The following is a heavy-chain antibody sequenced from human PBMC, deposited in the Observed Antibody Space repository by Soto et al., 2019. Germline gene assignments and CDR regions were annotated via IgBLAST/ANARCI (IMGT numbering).Heavy chain of an antibody. V-gene: IGHV4-31*03. CDR2: IYYSGIT. D-gene: IGHD6-19*01. CDR1: GASISHVGHF. CDR3: ARSAWAGEFDY. J-gene: IGHJ4*02. Sequence: SETLSLTFTVSGASISHVGHFWSWIRQHPGKGLEWIGYIYYSGITHYNPSLKSRAIISVDTSLSQISLNLSSVAAADTAVYFCARSAWAGEFDYGGQGTVVTVSS.